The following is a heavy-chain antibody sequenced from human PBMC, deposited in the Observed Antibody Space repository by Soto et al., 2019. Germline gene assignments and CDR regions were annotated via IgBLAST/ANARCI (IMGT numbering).Heavy chain of an antibody. V-gene: IGHV4-39*01. CDR2: IYYSGST. Sequence: SSETLSLTCTVSGGSISSSSYYWGWIRQPPGKGLEWIGSIYYSGSTYYNPSLKSRVTISVDTSKNQFSLKLSSVTAADTAVYYCASLRGYSGYDLSYYYYYGMDVWGQGTTVTVSS. J-gene: IGHJ6*02. CDR3: ASLRGYSGYDLSYYYYYGMDV. CDR1: GGSISSSSYY. D-gene: IGHD5-12*01.